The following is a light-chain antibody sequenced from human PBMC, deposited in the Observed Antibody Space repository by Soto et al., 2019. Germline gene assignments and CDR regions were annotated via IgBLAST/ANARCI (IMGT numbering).Light chain of an antibody. Sequence: DIVMTQSPDSLAVSLGERATINCKSSRNLLYSSNNKNYFAWYQQKPGQPPKLLIYWASTRESGVPDRFSGSGSGTDFTLTISSLQAEDVAVYYCQQYYTTPRTFAQGTNVDIK. J-gene: IGKJ2*01. CDR2: WAS. V-gene: IGKV4-1*01. CDR3: QQYYTTPRT. CDR1: RNLLYSSNNKNY.